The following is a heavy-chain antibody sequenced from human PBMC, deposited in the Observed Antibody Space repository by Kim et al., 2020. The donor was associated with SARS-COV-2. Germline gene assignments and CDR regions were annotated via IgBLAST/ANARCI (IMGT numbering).Heavy chain of an antibody. CDR2: IYYSGST. CDR3: ARSVKANLLLWFGELYWFDP. D-gene: IGHD3-10*01. CDR1: GGSISSSSYY. Sequence: SETLSLTCTVSGGSISSSSYYWGWIRQPPGKGLEWIGSIYYSGSTYYNPSLKSRVTISVDTSKNQFSLKLSSVTAADTAVYYCARSVKANLLLWFGELYWFDPWGQGTLVTVSS. V-gene: IGHV4-39*07. J-gene: IGHJ5*02.